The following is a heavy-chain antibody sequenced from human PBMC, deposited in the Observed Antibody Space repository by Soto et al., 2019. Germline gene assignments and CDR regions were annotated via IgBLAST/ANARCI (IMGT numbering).Heavy chain of an antibody. J-gene: IGHJ6*02. Sequence: GGTLGISCAASGFTFSSYSMNWVRQAPGKGLEWVSYISSSSSTIYYADSVKGRFTISRDNAKNSLYLQMNSLRDEDTAVYYCAIDLRKTGTTSLLAFWGQRSTVTVS. CDR2: ISSSSSTI. V-gene: IGHV3-48*02. D-gene: IGHD1-7*01. CDR1: GFTFSSYS. CDR3: AIDLRKTGTTSLLAF.